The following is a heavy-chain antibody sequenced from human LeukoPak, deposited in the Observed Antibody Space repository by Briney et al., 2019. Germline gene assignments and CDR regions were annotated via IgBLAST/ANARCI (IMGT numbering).Heavy chain of an antibody. J-gene: IGHJ4*02. CDR3: ARGLYCSGGSCSTS. CDR2: IYSGGST. CDR1: GFTVSSNY. Sequence: PGGSLRLSCAASGFTVSSNYMSWVRQAPGKGLEWVSVIYSGGSTYYADSVKGRFTISRDNSKNTLYLKMNSLRAEDTAVYYCARGLYCSGGSCSTSWGQGTLVTVSS. V-gene: IGHV3-53*01. D-gene: IGHD2-15*01.